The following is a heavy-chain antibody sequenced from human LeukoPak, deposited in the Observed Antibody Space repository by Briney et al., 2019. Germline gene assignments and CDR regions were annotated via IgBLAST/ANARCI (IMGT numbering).Heavy chain of an antibody. V-gene: IGHV3-21*01. J-gene: IGHJ3*02. CDR1: GFTFSSYG. CDR3: ARDSIAVAVPHAFDI. D-gene: IGHD6-19*01. Sequence: GGSLRLSCAASGFTFSSYGMNWVRQAPGKGLEWVSSISSSSSYIYYAHSVKGRFTISRDNAKNSLYLQMNSLRAEDTAVYYCARDSIAVAVPHAFDIWGQGTMVTVSS. CDR2: ISSSSSYI.